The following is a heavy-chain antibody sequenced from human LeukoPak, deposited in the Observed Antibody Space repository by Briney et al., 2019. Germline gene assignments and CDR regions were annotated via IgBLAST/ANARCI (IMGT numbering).Heavy chain of an antibody. D-gene: IGHD2-21*01. CDR2: INHSGST. CDR3: ARHRFASPLDS. Sequence: NSSETLPLTCAVYGGSFSGYYWSWIRQPPGKGLEWIGEINHSGSTNYNPSLKSRVTISVDTSKNQFSLKLSSVTAADTAVYYCARHRFASPLDSWGQGTLVTVSS. J-gene: IGHJ4*02. CDR1: GGSFSGYY. V-gene: IGHV4-34*01.